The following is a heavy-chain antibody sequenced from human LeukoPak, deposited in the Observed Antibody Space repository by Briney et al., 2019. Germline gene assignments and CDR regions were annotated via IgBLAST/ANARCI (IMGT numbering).Heavy chain of an antibody. V-gene: IGHV3-7*01. CDR1: GFRFNTYW. J-gene: IGHJ4*02. Sequence: GGSLRLSCAASGFRFNTYWMSWVRQAPGKGLEWVANIKQDGNEKYYADSVKGRFTISRDNGKNSLDLQMNSLRADDTAVYYCTKVLWGLTLLSSDYWGQGTLVTVSS. D-gene: IGHD2-21*01. CDR3: TKVLWGLTLLSSDY. CDR2: IKQDGNEK.